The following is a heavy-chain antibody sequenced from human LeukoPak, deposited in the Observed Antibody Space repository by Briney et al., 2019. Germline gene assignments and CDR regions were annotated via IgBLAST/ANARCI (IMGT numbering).Heavy chain of an antibody. D-gene: IGHD2-15*01. CDR2: INHSGST. CDR1: GGSFSGYY. CDR3: ASGDPTPDY. Sequence: SETLSLTCAVYGGSFSGYYWSWIRQPPGKGLEWIGEINHSGSTNYNPSLKSRVTISVGTSKNQFSLKLSSVTAADTAVYYCASGDPTPDYWGQGTLVTVSS. V-gene: IGHV4-34*01. J-gene: IGHJ4*02.